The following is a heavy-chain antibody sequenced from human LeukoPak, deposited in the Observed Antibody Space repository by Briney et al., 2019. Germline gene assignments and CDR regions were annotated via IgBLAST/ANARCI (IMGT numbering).Heavy chain of an antibody. Sequence: GASVKVSCKASGYTFISYDIVWLRQATGQGLEWMGYMNPKSGNTDYVQNFQGRVTMTRDTSITTAYMELSGLRSEDTAVYYCARKIASTRWGVRSYYMDFWGGGTRVTIPS. V-gene: IGHV1-8*01. CDR2: MNPKSGNT. J-gene: IGHJ6*03. D-gene: IGHD2-2*01. CDR1: GYTFISYD. CDR3: ARKIASTRWGVRSYYMDF.